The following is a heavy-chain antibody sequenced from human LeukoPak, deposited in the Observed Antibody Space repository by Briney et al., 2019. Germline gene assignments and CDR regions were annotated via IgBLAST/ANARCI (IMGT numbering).Heavy chain of an antibody. V-gene: IGHV3-21*01. Sequence: PGGSLRLSCAASGFTFSSYSMNWVRQAPGKGLEWVSSISSSSSYIYYADSVKGRFTISRDNAKNSLYLQMNSLRAEDTAVYYCARVTSRDYGDYPDAFDIWGQGTMVTVSS. CDR2: ISSSSSYI. D-gene: IGHD4-17*01. CDR1: GFTFSSYS. CDR3: ARVTSRDYGDYPDAFDI. J-gene: IGHJ3*02.